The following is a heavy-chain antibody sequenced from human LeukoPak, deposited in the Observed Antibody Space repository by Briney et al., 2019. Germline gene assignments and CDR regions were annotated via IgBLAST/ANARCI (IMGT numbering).Heavy chain of an antibody. V-gene: IGHV1-69*13. CDR1: GGTFSSYA. J-gene: IGHJ4*02. CDR2: IIPIFGTA. D-gene: IGHD6-19*01. Sequence: ASVKVSCKASGGTFSSYAVSWVRQAPGQGLEWMGGIIPIFGTANYAQKFQGRVTITADEPTSTAYMELSSLRSEDTAVYYCAREAPRGWFDYWGQGTLVTVSS. CDR3: AREAPRGWFDY.